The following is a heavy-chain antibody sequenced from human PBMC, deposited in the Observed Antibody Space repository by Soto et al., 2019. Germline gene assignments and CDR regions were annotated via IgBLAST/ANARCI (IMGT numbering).Heavy chain of an antibody. CDR3: AGGDGFWSGYLVVY. D-gene: IGHD3-3*01. CDR2: SNPNSGGT. J-gene: IGHJ4*02. V-gene: IGHV1-2*02. CDR1: GYTFTGSY. Sequence: ASVKVSSKASGYTFTGSYMYWVRPAPGQGLEWMGWSNPNSGGTNYAQKFQGRVTMSRDTSISTAYMELSRLRSDDTAVYYCAGGDGFWSGYLVVYWGQGTPVTVSS.